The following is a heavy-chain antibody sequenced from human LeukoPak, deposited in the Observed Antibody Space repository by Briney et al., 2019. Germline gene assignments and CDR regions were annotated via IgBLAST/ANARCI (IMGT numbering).Heavy chain of an antibody. CDR3: ARLSPSQGGSITIFGVAKGFFDY. CDR2: IYYSGST. D-gene: IGHD3-3*01. V-gene: IGHV4-59*01. Sequence: PSETLSLTCTVSGGSISSYYWSWIRQPPGKGLEWIGYIYYSGSTNYNPSLKSRVTISVDTSKNQFSLKLSSVTAADPAVYYCARLSPSQGGSITIFGVAKGFFDYWGQGTLVTVSS. J-gene: IGHJ4*02. CDR1: GGSISSYY.